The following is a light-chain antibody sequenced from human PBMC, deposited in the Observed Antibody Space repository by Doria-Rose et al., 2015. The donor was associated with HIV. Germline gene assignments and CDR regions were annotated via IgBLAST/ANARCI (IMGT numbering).Light chain of an antibody. V-gene: IGKV1-39*01. CDR3: QQTSSSPPWT. J-gene: IGKJ1*01. CDR2: AAS. Sequence: AYMGDRFTITCLAIQTFSTYLNWFQQEPGKAPKLLIYAASRLQSGVPSRFSGSGSGTDFTLTISGLQPGDFATYYCQQTSSSPPWTFGQGTKVEMK. CDR1: QTFSTY.